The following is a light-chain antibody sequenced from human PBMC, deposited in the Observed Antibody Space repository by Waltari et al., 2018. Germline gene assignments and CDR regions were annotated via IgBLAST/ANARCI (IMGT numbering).Light chain of an antibody. J-gene: IGLJ2*01. CDR1: SSDVGSYNT. CDR2: DDT. CDR3: CSNASGDTFDVL. V-gene: IGLV2-11*01. Sequence: QSALTQPRSVSGSPGQSVTISCTGTSSDVGSYNTVSWYQQHPGKAPKLMIYDDTKRPSGVPDRFSASKSGNTSSLTISGLQTEDEADYYCCSNASGDTFDVLFGGGTKVTVL.